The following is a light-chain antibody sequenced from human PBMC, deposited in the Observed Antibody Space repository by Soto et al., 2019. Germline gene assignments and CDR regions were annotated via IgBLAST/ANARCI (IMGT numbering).Light chain of an antibody. CDR2: EVS. CDR1: TSDIGRYNY. CDR3: SSYTTSNTLV. J-gene: IGLJ2*01. Sequence: QSALTQPASVSGSPGQSITISCTGTTSDIGRYNYVAWYQQHPGKAPKVMIYEVSNRPSWISNRFSGSKSGNTASMTISGLQAEDEAHYYCSSYTTSNTLVFGGGTQLTV. V-gene: IGLV2-14*01.